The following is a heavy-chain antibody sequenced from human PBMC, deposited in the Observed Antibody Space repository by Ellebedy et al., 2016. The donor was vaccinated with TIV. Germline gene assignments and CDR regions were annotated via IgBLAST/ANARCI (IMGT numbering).Heavy chain of an antibody. CDR3: ARSGSYYGRFDY. J-gene: IGHJ4*02. Sequence: GESLKISXSASGFTFSTYSMNWVRQAPGKGLEWVAFIRSSTNSISYADSVKGRFTISRDDAENSLYLQMNSLRDEDTAVYYCARSGSYYGRFDYWGQGTLVTVSS. D-gene: IGHD1-26*01. CDR2: IRSSTNSI. CDR1: GFTFSTYS. V-gene: IGHV3-48*02.